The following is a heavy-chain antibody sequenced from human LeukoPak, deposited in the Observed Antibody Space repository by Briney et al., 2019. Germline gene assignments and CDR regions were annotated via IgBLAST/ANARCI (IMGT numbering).Heavy chain of an antibody. CDR1: GYTFTSYD. J-gene: IGHJ4*02. CDR2: MNPNSGNT. V-gene: IGHV1-8*01. CDR3: ARDDDPLAVGGY. D-gene: IGHD6-19*01. Sequence: GASVKVSCKASGYTFTSYDINWVRQATGQGLEWMGWMNPNSGNTGYAQKFQGRVTMTRNTSISTAYMELSSLRSDDTAVYYCARDDDPLAVGGYWGQGTLVTVSS.